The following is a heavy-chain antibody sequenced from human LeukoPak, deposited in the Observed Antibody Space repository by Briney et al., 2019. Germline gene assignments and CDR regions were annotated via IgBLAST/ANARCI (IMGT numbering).Heavy chain of an antibody. Sequence: ASVKVSCKASGYTFTSYGISWVRQAPGQGLEWIGWITVYNGNTKYAQKLQGRVTMTTDTSTSTVYMELRSLRSDDTAVYYCARGTYVESRPFDYWGQGTLVTVSS. CDR3: ARGTYVESRPFDY. CDR2: ITVYNGNT. CDR1: GYTFTSYG. V-gene: IGHV1-18*01. D-gene: IGHD2-8*01. J-gene: IGHJ4*02.